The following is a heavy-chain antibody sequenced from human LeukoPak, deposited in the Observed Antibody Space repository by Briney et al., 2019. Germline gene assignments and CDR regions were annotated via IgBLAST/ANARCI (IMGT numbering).Heavy chain of an antibody. Sequence: SETLSLTCTVSGGSISSSSYYWGWIRQPPGKGLEWIGSIYYSGSTYYNPSLKSRVTISVDTSKNQFSLKLSSVTAADTAVCYCASTTVSLADWFDPWGQGTLVTVSS. V-gene: IGHV4-39*01. CDR3: ASTTVSLADWFDP. J-gene: IGHJ5*02. D-gene: IGHD4-11*01. CDR2: IYYSGST. CDR1: GGSISSSSYY.